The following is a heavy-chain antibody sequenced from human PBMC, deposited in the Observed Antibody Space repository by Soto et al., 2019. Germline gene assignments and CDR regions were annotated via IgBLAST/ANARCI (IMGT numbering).Heavy chain of an antibody. Sequence: QVQLVQSGAEVKKPGSSVKVSCKASGGTFSSYTISWVRQAPGQGLEWMGRIIPMGGIVNYAHKFQRRVTITAGKSTSTGYMELRSLRSEDTAVYYCARGAYCSGGSCTSFAFDIWGQGTMVTVSS. J-gene: IGHJ3*02. CDR1: GGTFSSYT. CDR3: ARGAYCSGGSCTSFAFDI. V-gene: IGHV1-69*02. D-gene: IGHD2-15*01. CDR2: IIPMGGIV.